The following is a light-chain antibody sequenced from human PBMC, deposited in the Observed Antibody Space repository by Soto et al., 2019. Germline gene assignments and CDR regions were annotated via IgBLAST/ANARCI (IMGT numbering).Light chain of an antibody. CDR1: SSNIGAGYE. CDR2: GNI. V-gene: IGLV1-40*01. Sequence: QSVLTQPPSVYLAPWQRVTIAFTGISSNIGAGYEVHWYQQLPGTAPKLLIYGNIYRPSVVPDRFSGSKSGTSVSLAITGLQAEDEADYHCQSYDSSLSGVVFGGGTKLTVL. CDR3: QSYDSSLSGVV. J-gene: IGLJ2*01.